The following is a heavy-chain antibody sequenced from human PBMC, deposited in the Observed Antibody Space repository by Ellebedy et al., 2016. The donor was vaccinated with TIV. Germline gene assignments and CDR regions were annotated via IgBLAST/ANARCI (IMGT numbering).Heavy chain of an antibody. CDR2: MSGNGYVI. Sequence: GESLKISCAASGFTFRNHAMNWVRQAPGKGLEWVSEMSGNGYVIKYADSAKGRFTISRDNSKSTLYLHMSSLRTEDTAVYYCAKAGYGSGNFYTQNFDSWGQGTLVTVSA. CDR1: GFTFRNHA. V-gene: IGHV3-23*01. J-gene: IGHJ4*02. CDR3: AKAGYGSGNFYTQNFDS. D-gene: IGHD3-10*01.